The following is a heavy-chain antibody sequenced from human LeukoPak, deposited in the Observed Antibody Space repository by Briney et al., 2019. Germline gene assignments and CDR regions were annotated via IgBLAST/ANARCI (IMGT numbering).Heavy chain of an antibody. V-gene: IGHV3-15*01. CDR1: GFIFSSAW. Sequence: GGSLRLSCAASGFIFSSAWMTWVRQAPGKGLEWVGHIKNKTHGGATDCAAPVKGRFIISRDDSTNTLYLQMNSLRTEDTAVYYCARGFCSSTSCYQGPFDFWGQGTLVTVSS. CDR3: ARGFCSSTSCYQGPFDF. J-gene: IGHJ4*02. CDR2: IKNKTHGGAT. D-gene: IGHD2-2*01.